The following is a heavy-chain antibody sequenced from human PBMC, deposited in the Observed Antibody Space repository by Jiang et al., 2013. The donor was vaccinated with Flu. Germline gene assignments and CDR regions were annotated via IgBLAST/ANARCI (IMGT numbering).Heavy chain of an antibody. CDR1: GFTFSSYW. Sequence: GLVQPGGSLRLSCAASGFTFSSYWMHWVRQAPGKGLVWVSRINSDGSSTSYADSVKGRFTISRDNAKNTLYLQMNSLRAEDTAVYYCAREGRDCGGDCYSLWYYYYYMDVWGKGTTVTVSS. CDR3: AREGRDCGGDCYSLWYYYYYMDV. V-gene: IGHV3-74*01. J-gene: IGHJ6*03. D-gene: IGHD2-21*01. CDR2: INSDGSST.